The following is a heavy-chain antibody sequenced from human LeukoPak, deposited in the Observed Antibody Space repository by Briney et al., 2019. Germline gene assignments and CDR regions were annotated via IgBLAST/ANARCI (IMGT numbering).Heavy chain of an antibody. CDR3: ARGIVGATDDAFDI. CDR2: ISASGGST. J-gene: IGHJ3*02. V-gene: IGHV3-23*01. D-gene: IGHD1-26*01. Sequence: GGSLRLSCAASGFTFNTYAMSWVRQAPWKGLEWFSVISASGGSTYYADSVKGRFTISRDNAKNTLYLQMSSLRAEDTAVYYCARGIVGATDDAFDIWGQGRMVTVSS. CDR1: GFTFNTYA.